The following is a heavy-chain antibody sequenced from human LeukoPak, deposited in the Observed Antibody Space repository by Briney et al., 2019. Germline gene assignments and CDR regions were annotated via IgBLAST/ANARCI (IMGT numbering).Heavy chain of an antibody. CDR2: IIPIFGTA. J-gene: IGHJ4*02. V-gene: IGHV1-69*01. Sequence: GSSVKVSCKASGGTFSSYAISWVRQAPGQGLEWMGGIIPIFGTANYAQKFQGRVTITADESTSTAYMELSSLRSEDTAVYYCARDPGYVDTKYQFDYWGQGTLVTVSS. CDR1: GGTFSSYA. D-gene: IGHD5-18*01. CDR3: ARDPGYVDTKYQFDY.